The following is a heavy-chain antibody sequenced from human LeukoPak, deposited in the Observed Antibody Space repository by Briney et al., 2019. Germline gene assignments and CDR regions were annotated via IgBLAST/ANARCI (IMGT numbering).Heavy chain of an antibody. CDR3: ARDWGTMESYYYYGMDV. CDR1: GGSFSGYY. J-gene: IGHJ6*02. V-gene: IGHV4-34*01. D-gene: IGHD3-10*01. CDR2: INHSGST. Sequence: SETLSLTCAVYGGSFSGYYWSWIRQPPGKGLEWIGEINHSGSTNYNPSLKSRVTISVDTSKNQFSLKLSSVTAADTAVYYCARDWGTMESYYYYGMDVWGQGTTVTVSS.